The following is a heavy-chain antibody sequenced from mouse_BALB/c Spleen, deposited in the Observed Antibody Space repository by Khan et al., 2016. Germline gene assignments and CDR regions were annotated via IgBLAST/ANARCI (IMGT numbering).Heavy chain of an antibody. CDR1: GYSITSDYA. CDR3: ARSTTATRLCAY. Sequence: EVQLEESGPGLVKPSQSLSLTCTVTGYSITSDYAWNWIRQFPGNKLEWMGYISYSGSTSYNPSLKSRFSITRDKSKNHFLLQLNSVTTEDTATYYCARSTTATRLCAYWGQGTLVTVAA. CDR2: ISYSGST. V-gene: IGHV3-2*02. J-gene: IGHJ3*01. D-gene: IGHD1-2*01.